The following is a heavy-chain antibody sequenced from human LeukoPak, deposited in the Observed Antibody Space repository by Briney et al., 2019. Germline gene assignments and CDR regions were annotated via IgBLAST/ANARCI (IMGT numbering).Heavy chain of an antibody. D-gene: IGHD3-16*02. CDR1: GGSISSGTYY. V-gene: IGHV4-61*02. Sequence: PSETLSLTCTVSGGSISSGTYYWSWIRQPAGKGLEWIGRIHTSGSTNYNPSLKSRVSILVDTSKKQFSLKLSSVTAADTAVYYCARGIGHYYYYMDVWGTGTTVTVSS. CDR3: ARGIGHYYYYMDV. J-gene: IGHJ6*03. CDR2: IHTSGST.